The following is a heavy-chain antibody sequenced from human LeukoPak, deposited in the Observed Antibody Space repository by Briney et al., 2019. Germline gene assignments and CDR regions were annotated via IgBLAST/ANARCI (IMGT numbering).Heavy chain of an antibody. CDR3: ARERTKGY. CDR1: VYAFTVYY. Sequence: ASVTVSLTGAVYAFTVYYMHWVWHAPRQGHEWMGWINPNSGGTNYEQKSQGRVTMTRDTSISTAYMELSRLRSDDTAVYFCARERTKGYWGQGTLVTVSS. V-gene: IGHV1-2*02. CDR2: INPNSGGT. J-gene: IGHJ4*02.